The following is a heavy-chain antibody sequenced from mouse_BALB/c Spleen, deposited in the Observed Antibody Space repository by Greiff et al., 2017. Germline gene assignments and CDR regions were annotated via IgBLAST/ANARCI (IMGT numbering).Heavy chain of an antibody. CDR3: ASSTMVTGFAY. CDR1: GDSITSGY. Sequence: EVMLVESGPSLVKPSQTLSLSCSASGDSITSGYWNWIRKFPGNKLEYMGNISYSGSTYYNPSLKSRISITRDTSKNQYYLQLNSGTTEDTATYYCASSTMVTGFAYWGQGTLVTVSA. D-gene: IGHD2-2*01. J-gene: IGHJ3*01. V-gene: IGHV3-8*02. CDR2: ISYSGST.